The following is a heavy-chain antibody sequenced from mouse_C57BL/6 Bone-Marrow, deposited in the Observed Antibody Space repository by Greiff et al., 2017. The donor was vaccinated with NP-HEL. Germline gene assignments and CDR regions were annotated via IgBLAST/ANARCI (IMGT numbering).Heavy chain of an antibody. J-gene: IGHJ4*01. D-gene: IGHD4-1*02. CDR2: INPSSGYT. CDR3: ARYRASTGTRAMDY. CDR1: GYTFTSYW. V-gene: IGHV1-7*01. Sequence: QVQLKQSGAELAKPGASVKLSCKASGYTFTSYWMHWVKQRPGQGLEWIGYINPSSGYTKYNQKFKDKATLTADKSFSTAYMQLSSLTYEDSAVYYCARYRASTGTRAMDYWGQGTSVTVSS.